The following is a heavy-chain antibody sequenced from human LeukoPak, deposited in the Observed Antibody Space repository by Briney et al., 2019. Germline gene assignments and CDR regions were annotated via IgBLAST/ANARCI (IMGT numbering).Heavy chain of an antibody. CDR2: INPNSGDT. V-gene: IGHV1-2*02. D-gene: IGHD1-26*01. CDR3: ARDLTTYSPDVVY. Sequence: ASVKVSCKASEYTFTSYYMHWLRQAPGQGLEWMGWINPNSGDTHYAQNFQGRVTLTRDTSSSTVYMELRRLRSDDTAVYYCARDLTTYSPDVVYWGQGTLVTVSS. J-gene: IGHJ4*02. CDR1: EYTFTSYY.